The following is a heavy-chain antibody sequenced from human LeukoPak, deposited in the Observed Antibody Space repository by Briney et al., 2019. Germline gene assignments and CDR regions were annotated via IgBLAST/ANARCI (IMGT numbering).Heavy chain of an antibody. V-gene: IGHV1-8*03. CDR3: ARDQNYDFWSGYLDYFNY. J-gene: IGHJ4*02. D-gene: IGHD3-3*01. Sequence: ASVKVSCKASGYTFTSYDINWVRQATGQGLEWMGWMNPNSGNTGYAQKFQGRVTITRNTSISTAYIELSSPRSEDTAVYYCARDQNYDFWSGYLDYFNYWGQGTLVTVSS. CDR1: GYTFTSYD. CDR2: MNPNSGNT.